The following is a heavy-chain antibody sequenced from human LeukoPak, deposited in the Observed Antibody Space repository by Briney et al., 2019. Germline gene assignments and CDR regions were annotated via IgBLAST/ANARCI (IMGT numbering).Heavy chain of an antibody. CDR1: GFTFSSYG. J-gene: IGHJ6*03. V-gene: IGHV3-30*03. Sequence: GGSLRLSCAASGFTFSSYGMHWVRQAPGKGLEWVAVISYDGSNKYYADSVKGRFTISRDNPKNTLYLQMNSLRAEDTAVYYCARDQGVSSWHPYYYYYMDVWGKGTTVTVSS. CDR2: ISYDGSNK. D-gene: IGHD6-13*01. CDR3: ARDQGVSSWHPYYYYYMDV.